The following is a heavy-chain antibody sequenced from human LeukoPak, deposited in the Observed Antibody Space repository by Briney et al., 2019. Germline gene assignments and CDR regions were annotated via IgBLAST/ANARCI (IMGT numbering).Heavy chain of an antibody. CDR1: GFTLDDYG. CDR3: AKSYSSGWKYYYGMDV. Sequence: GSLRLSCAASGFTLDDYGMRWARQAPGKGPEWVSLISGDGGSTYYADSVKGRFTISRDNSKNSLYLQMNSLRTEDTALYYCAKSYSSGWKYYYGMDVWGQGTTVTVSS. D-gene: IGHD6-19*01. CDR2: ISGDGGST. V-gene: IGHV3-43*02. J-gene: IGHJ6*02.